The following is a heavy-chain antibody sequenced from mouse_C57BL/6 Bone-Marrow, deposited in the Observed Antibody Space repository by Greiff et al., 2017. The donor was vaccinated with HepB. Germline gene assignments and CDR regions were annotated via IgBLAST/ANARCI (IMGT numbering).Heavy chain of an antibody. Sequence: VQLQQPGAELVKPGASVKLSCKASGYTFTSYWMHWVKQRPGQGLEWIGMIHPNSGSTNYNEKFKSKATLTVDKSSSTAYMQLSSLTSEDFAVYYCTRRGIYDYALYYWGQGTTLTVSS. J-gene: IGHJ2*01. D-gene: IGHD2-4*01. CDR2: IHPNSGST. CDR1: GYTFTSYW. V-gene: IGHV1-64*01. CDR3: TRRGIYDYALYY.